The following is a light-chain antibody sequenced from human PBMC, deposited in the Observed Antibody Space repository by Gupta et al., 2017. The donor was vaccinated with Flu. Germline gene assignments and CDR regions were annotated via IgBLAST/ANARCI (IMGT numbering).Light chain of an antibody. CDR1: SSDVGTYNR. V-gene: IGLV2-18*02. CDR3: SSYTSSYTFV. J-gene: IGLJ1*01. CDR2: EVS. Sequence: SVSGSPGQSVTISCTGTSSDVGTYNRVSWYQQSPGTAPKLMIYEVSNRPSGVPDRFSGSKSGNTASLTISGLQGEDEADYYCSSYTSSYTFVFGTGTKVTVL.